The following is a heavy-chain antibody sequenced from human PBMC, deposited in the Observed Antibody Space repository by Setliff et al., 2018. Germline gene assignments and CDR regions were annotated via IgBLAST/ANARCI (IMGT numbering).Heavy chain of an antibody. CDR1: GGSISSDSYY. CDR3: AREQWLDPPGYYYMDV. J-gene: IGHJ6*03. D-gene: IGHD6-19*01. CDR2: IYSSGTT. Sequence: PSETLSLTCTVSGGSISSDSYYWSWIRQPAGKGLEWIGRIYSSGTTAYNPSLMSRATLSVDTSKNQFSLKLTSVTAADTGVYYCAREQWLDPPGYYYMDVWAKGTTVTVSS. V-gene: IGHV4-61*02.